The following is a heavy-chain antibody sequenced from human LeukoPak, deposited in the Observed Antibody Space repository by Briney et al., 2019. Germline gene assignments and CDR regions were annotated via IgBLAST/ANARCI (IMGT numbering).Heavy chain of an antibody. V-gene: IGHV1-69*05. CDR2: IIPIFGTA. CDR3: ARVGMITFGGVIEKYNWFDP. Sequence: SVKVSCKASGGTFSSYAISWVRQAPGQGLEWMGRIIPIFGTANYAQKFQGRVTITTDESTSTAYMGLSSLRSEDTAVYYCARVGMITFGGVIEKYNWFDPWGQGTLVTVSS. J-gene: IGHJ5*02. CDR1: GGTFSSYA. D-gene: IGHD3-16*02.